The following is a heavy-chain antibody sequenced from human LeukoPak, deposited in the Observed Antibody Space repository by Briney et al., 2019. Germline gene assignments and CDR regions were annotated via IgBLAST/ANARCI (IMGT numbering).Heavy chain of an antibody. D-gene: IGHD3-16*01. CDR2: IYYNANT. V-gene: IGHV4-39*01. CDR1: GGTISSSAYY. CDR3: ARRQDSPAGGVFDY. Sequence: SEALSLTCTVSGGTISSSAYYWGWIRQAPGKGLEWIGNIYYNANTFYSPSLKSRVSIFVHTSKNQFSLKLNSVTAADTAVYYCARRQDSPAGGVFDYWGQEIPVTVSS. J-gene: IGHJ4*02.